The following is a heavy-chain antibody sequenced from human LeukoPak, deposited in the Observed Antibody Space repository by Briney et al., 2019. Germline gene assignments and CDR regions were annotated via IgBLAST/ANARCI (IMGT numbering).Heavy chain of an antibody. CDR3: ARDWREGATLYGMDV. Sequence: GGSLRLSCAASGFTFSSYSMNWVRQAPGKGLEWVSSISSSSSYIYYADSVKGRFTISGDNAKNSLYLQMNSLRAEDTAVYYCARDWREGATLYGMDVWGQGTTVTVSS. J-gene: IGHJ6*02. CDR1: GFTFSSYS. V-gene: IGHV3-21*01. CDR2: ISSSSSYI. D-gene: IGHD1-26*01.